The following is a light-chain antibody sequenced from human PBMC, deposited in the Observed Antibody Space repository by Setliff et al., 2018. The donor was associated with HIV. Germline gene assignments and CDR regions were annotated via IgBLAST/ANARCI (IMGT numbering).Light chain of an antibody. CDR1: SSDVGNYNY. CDR2: DVS. Sequence: LAQPRSVSGSPGQSVTISCTGTSSDVGNYNYVSWYQHHPGKAPKLMIYDVSKRPSGVPDRFSASKSGNTASLTISGLQAEDEAEYYCCSYAGSYSFVFGTGTKVTVL. J-gene: IGLJ1*01. CDR3: CSYAGSYSFV. V-gene: IGLV2-11*01.